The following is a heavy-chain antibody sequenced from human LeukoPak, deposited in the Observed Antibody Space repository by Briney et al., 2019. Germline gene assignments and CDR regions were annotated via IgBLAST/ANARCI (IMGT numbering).Heavy chain of an antibody. V-gene: IGHV3-30*02. CDR3: AKDRIAVADAFDY. CDR2: IRYDGSNK. J-gene: IGHJ4*02. CDR1: GFTFSSYG. D-gene: IGHD6-19*01. Sequence: GGSLRLSCAASGFTFSSYGMHWVRQAPGKGLEWVAFIRYDGSNKYYADSVKGRFTISRDNSKNTLYLQMNSLRAEDTAVYYCAKDRIAVADAFDYWGQGTLVTVSS.